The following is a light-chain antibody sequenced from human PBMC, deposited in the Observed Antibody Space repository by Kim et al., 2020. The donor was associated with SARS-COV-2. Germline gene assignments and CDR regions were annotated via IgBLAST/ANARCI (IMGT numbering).Light chain of an antibody. V-gene: IGKV1-5*01. CDR2: DAS. CDR3: QQYYSYWT. J-gene: IGKJ1*01. CDR1: QSISSW. Sequence: GDRVTITCRASQSISSWLAWYQQKPGRVPKLLIYDASTLESGVPSRFSGSGSGTEFSLTITSLQPDDFATYFCQQYYSYWTFG.